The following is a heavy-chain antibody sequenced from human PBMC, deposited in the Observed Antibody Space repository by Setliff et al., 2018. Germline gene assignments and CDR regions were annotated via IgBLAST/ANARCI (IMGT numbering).Heavy chain of an antibody. V-gene: IGHV1-3*01. J-gene: IGHJ4*02. Sequence: ASVKVSCKASGYTFSSNAFHWVRQAPGQTLEWLGWIHAGSSNTLYSERLHDRISITRXXXATTVYMELSSLRSDDTALYYCARMSTLGPHYDFWGQGTLVTVSS. CDR2: IHAGSSNT. CDR1: GYTFSSNA. D-gene: IGHD3-3*02. CDR3: ARMSTLGPHYDF.